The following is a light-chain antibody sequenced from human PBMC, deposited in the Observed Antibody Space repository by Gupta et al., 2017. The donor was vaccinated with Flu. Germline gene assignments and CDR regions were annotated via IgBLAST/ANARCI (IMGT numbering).Light chain of an antibody. CDR2: KGS. Sequence: GDAIPEQNVYWYQQKPGRAPPLVLNKGSKRPSAIPDDCSCSTSGATFTLTTSGVQPEDDAADYCQSADNSGPDPVVFGGGTRLTVL. J-gene: IGLJ2*01. CDR3: QSADNSGPDPVV. V-gene: IGLV3-25*03. CDR1: AIPEQN.